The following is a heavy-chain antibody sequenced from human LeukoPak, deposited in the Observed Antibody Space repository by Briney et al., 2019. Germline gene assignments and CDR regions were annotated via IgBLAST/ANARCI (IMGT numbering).Heavy chain of an antibody. V-gene: IGHV4-4*07. CDR2: IDISGST. Sequence: SETLSLTCTVSGGSISSYYWSWIRQPAGKGLEWIGRIDISGSTNDNPSLKSRVTMSVDTSKNQFSLKLRPVTAADTAVYYCARSGSGYLRYYFDYWGQGTLVTVSS. CDR3: ARSGSGYLRYYFDY. CDR1: GGSISSYY. J-gene: IGHJ4*02. D-gene: IGHD5-12*01.